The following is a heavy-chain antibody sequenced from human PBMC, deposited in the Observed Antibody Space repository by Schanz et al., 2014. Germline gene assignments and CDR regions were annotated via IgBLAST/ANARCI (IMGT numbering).Heavy chain of an antibody. CDR2: ITPSGGST. V-gene: IGHV1-46*03. J-gene: IGHJ4*02. CDR1: GYTFTNFF. D-gene: IGHD6-13*01. CDR3: ARDGVGAAAGGNY. Sequence: QVHLVQSGAEVHKPGASLKISCKASGYTFTNFFLHWVRQAPGQGLEWMGIITPSGGSTTYAQKFQGRVTMTRDTSTSTVYLELSSLRSEDTAVYYCARDGVGAAAGGNYWGQGTLVTVSS.